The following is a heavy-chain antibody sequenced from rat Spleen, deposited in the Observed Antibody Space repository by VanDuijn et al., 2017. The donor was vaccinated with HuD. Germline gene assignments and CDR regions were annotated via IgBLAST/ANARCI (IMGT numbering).Heavy chain of an antibody. CDR1: GFSLTSYN. CDR3: TRDHYYDDYYHHNWFAY. D-gene: IGHD1-12*03. J-gene: IGHJ3*01. CDR2: IWTGGST. Sequence: QVQLKESGPGLVQPSQTLSLTCTVSGFSLTSYNVHWVRQPTGKGLEWMGVIWTGGSTDYNSALKSRLSISRDTSKSQVFLKMSSLQTEDTAIYFCTRDHYYDDYYHHNWFAYWGQGTLVTVSS. V-gene: IGHV2-30*01.